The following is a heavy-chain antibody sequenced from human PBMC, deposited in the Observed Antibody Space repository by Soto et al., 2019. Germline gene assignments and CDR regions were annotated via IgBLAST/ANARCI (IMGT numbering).Heavy chain of an antibody. D-gene: IGHD6-19*01. CDR2: FDPEDGET. Sequence: GGSLRLSCAASGYTLTELSMHWVRQAPGKGLEWMGGFDPEDGETIYAQKFQGRVTMTEDTSTDTAYMELSSLRSEDTAVYYCATVDSSGWYKSAFDIWGQGTMVTVS. J-gene: IGHJ3*02. CDR3: ATVDSSGWYKSAFDI. V-gene: IGHV1-24*01. CDR1: GYTLTELS.